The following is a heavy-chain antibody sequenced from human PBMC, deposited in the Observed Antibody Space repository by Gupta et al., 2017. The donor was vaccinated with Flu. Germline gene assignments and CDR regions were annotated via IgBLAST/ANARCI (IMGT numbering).Heavy chain of an antibody. J-gene: IGHJ4*02. Sequence: SSYAMSWVRQDPGKGLEWVSAISGSGGSTYYAESVKGRFTISRDNSKNTLYLQMNSLRAEDTAVDYCATQRGAVVVPAASYWGQGTRGTVSS. V-gene: IGHV3-23*01. CDR3: ATQRGAVVVPAASY. CDR2: ISGSGGST. CDR1: SSYA. D-gene: IGHD2-2*01.